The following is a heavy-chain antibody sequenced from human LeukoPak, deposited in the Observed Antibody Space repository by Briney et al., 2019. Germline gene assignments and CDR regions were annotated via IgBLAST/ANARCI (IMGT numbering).Heavy chain of an antibody. CDR1: GFTFSSYN. CDR3: ARVSRGKWELLGAHDY. J-gene: IGHJ4*02. CDR2: ISTSSSYI. D-gene: IGHD1-26*01. V-gene: IGHV3-21*01. Sequence: GGSLRLSCAASGFTFSSYNMNWVRQAPGKGLEWVSSISTSSSYIYYADSVKGRFTISRDNAKNSLYLQMNSLRAEDTAVYYCARVSRGKWELLGAHDYWGQGTLVTVSS.